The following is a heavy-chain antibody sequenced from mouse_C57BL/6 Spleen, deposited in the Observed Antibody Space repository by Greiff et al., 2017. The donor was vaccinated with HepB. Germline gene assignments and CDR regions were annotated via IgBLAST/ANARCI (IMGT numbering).Heavy chain of an antibody. CDR3: ARRASRDVGFAY. CDR1: GFSLSTSGMG. Sequence: QVTLKESGPGILQSSQTLSLTCSFSGFSLSTSGMGVSWIRQPSGKGLEWLAHIYWDDDKRYNPSLKSRLTISKDTSRNQVFLKITSVDTADTATYDCARRASRDVGFAYWGQGTLVTVSA. D-gene: IGHD3-3*01. V-gene: IGHV8-12*01. J-gene: IGHJ3*01. CDR2: IYWDDDK.